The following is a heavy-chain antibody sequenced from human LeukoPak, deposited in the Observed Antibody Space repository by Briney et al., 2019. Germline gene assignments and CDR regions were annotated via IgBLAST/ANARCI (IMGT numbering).Heavy chain of an antibody. CDR1: GYTFTSYY. CDR3: ARGAHVRMYDSNHNCFDP. V-gene: IGHV1-46*01. J-gene: IGHJ5*02. D-gene: IGHD3-22*01. Sequence: ASVKVSCKASGYTFTSYYIYWMQQAHGHGLNWMGIITPSGGRTNYAHKFQGRVTMIRDMSTSTVYMELSSLRSEDTAVYYCARGAHVRMYDSNHNCFDPWGQGTLVTVSS. CDR2: ITPSGGRT.